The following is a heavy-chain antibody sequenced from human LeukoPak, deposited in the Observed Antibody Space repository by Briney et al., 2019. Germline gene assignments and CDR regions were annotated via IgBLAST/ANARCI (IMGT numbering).Heavy chain of an antibody. D-gene: IGHD3-3*01. CDR3: ARRITYYDFWSGPTPANWFDP. CDR2: IYPGDSDT. J-gene: IGHJ5*02. Sequence: GESLKISCKGSGYSFTSYWIGWVRQMPGKGLEWMGIIYPGDSDTRYSPSFQGQVTISADKSISTAYLQWSSLKASDTAMYYCARRITYYDFWSGPTPANWFDPWGQGTLVTVSS. V-gene: IGHV5-51*01. CDR1: GYSFTSYW.